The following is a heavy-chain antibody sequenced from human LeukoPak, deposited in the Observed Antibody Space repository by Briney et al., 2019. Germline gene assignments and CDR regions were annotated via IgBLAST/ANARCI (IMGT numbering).Heavy chain of an antibody. CDR2: IYYSGST. CDR3: AREVDSSSRCGGNHFDH. Sequence: PSETLSLTCTVSGGSISSYYWSWIRQPPGKGLEWIGHIYYSGSTNYNPSLKSRVTISVDTSKNQFSLKVNSVTAADTAVYFCAREVDSSSRCGGNHFDHWGQGTLVTVSS. J-gene: IGHJ4*02. D-gene: IGHD6-13*01. V-gene: IGHV4-59*01. CDR1: GGSISSYY.